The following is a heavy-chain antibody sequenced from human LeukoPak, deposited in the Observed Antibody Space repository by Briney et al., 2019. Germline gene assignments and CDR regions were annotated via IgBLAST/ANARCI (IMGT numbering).Heavy chain of an antibody. CDR2: ISGDGSST. V-gene: IGHV3-74*01. D-gene: IGHD2/OR15-2a*01. Sequence: GGSLRLSCAVSGLSFSRNWMHWVRQAPGKGLVWVSRISGDGSSTNYADSVKGRFTISRDNVKNTLYLQMNSLRAEDTAVYYCARLILDHQQTFDYWGQGTLVAVSS. J-gene: IGHJ4*02. CDR1: GLSFSRNW. CDR3: ARLILDHQQTFDY.